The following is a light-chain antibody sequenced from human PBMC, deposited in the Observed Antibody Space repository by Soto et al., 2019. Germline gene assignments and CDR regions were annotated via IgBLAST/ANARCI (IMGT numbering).Light chain of an antibody. CDR3: ASWDDILSGGV. J-gene: IGLJ3*02. CDR2: TDY. CDR1: NSNIGTYT. Sequence: QSVLTQPPSASRTPGQRVIISCSGSNSNIGTYTVNWYQQLPGTAPKLLIYTDYQRPSGVPDRFSGSRSGTSASLAISGLQSEDEADYYCASWDDILSGGVFGGGTKVTVL. V-gene: IGLV1-44*01.